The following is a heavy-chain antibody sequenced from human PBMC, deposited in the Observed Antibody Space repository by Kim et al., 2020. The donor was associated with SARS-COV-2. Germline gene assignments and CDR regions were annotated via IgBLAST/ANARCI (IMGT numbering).Heavy chain of an antibody. V-gene: IGHV1-3*01. CDR2: INAGNGNT. Sequence: ASVTVSCKASGYTFTSYAMHLVRQAPGQRLEWMGWINAGNGNTKYSQKFQGRVTITRDTSASTAYMELSSLRSEDTAVYHGARSPLRYFDWLPYGMEVWGEGTRFNVSS. CDR3: ARSPLRYFDWLPYGMEV. CDR1: GYTFTSYA. D-gene: IGHD3-9*01. J-gene: IGHJ6*04.